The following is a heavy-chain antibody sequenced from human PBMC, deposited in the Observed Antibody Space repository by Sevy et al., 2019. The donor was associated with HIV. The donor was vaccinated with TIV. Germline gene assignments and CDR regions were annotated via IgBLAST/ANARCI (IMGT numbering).Heavy chain of an antibody. D-gene: IGHD6-19*01. J-gene: IGHJ6*03. Sequence: GGSLRLSCAASGFTFSSYGMHWVRQAPGKGLEWVAVIWYDGSNKYYADSVKGRFTISRDNSKNTLYLQMNSLRAEDTVVYYCAKVGTRSGWYSYYYYYMDVWGKGTTVTVSS. V-gene: IGHV3-33*06. CDR1: GFTFSSYG. CDR3: AKVGTRSGWYSYYYYYMDV. CDR2: IWYDGSNK.